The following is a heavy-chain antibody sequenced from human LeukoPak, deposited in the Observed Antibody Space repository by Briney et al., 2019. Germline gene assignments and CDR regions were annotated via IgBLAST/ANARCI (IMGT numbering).Heavy chain of an antibody. CDR2: ISSSSSYI. CDR1: GFTFSSYS. Sequence: KPGGSLRLSCAASGFTFSSYSMNWVRQAPGKGLEWVSSISSSSSYIYYADSVKGRFTISRDNAKNSLYLQMNSLRAEDTAVYYCASQVVATITESDYWGQGTLVTVSS. D-gene: IGHD5-12*01. J-gene: IGHJ4*02. CDR3: ASQVVATITESDY. V-gene: IGHV3-21*01.